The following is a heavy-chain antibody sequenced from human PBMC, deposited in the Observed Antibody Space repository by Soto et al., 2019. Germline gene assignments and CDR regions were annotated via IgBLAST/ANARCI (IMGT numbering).Heavy chain of an antibody. CDR3: ARASMYIWNDH. J-gene: IGHJ5*02. Sequence: QVQLVQSGAEVKRPGASVKVSCAASGYTFTTYDINWVRQASGQGLEWMGCVNPSSGNTVYAQKFHGRVTMTRDTSISTAYMELSSLKSDDTAISYCARASMYIWNDHWGQGTLVTVSS. CDR2: VNPSSGNT. CDR1: GYTFTTYD. V-gene: IGHV1-8*01. D-gene: IGHD1-20*01.